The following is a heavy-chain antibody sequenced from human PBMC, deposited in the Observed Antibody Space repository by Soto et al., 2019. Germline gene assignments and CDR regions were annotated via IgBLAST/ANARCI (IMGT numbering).Heavy chain of an antibody. CDR2: LSYDGNFR. D-gene: IGHD2-21*01. CDR1: GFTFRNSA. J-gene: IGHJ3*02. V-gene: IGHV3-30-3*01. CDR3: ARERHASDWGDALDI. Sequence: QVHLVESGGGVAQPGRSLRLSCAASGFTFRNSARHWVRQAPGKGLEWVAILSYDGNFRSYADSVRGRFTISRDNSKNTLYLQMNTLRPEDTAVYFCARERHASDWGDALDIWGEGTLVTVSS.